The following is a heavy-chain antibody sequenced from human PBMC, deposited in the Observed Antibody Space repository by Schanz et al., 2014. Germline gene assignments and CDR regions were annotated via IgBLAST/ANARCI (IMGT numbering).Heavy chain of an antibody. J-gene: IGHJ4*02. Sequence: EVQLVESGGGLAQPGGSLRLSCAASGFTFSSYAMSWVRQAPGKGLEWVSAISGSGGSTYYADSVKGRFIISRDNSKNNSKNTLYLQMKSLRAEDTAVYYCAKYGGGYSYGCVEYWGQGILVTVSS. V-gene: IGHV3-23*04. CDR2: ISGSGGST. CDR1: GFTFSSYA. CDR3: AKYGGGYSYGCVEY. D-gene: IGHD5-18*01.